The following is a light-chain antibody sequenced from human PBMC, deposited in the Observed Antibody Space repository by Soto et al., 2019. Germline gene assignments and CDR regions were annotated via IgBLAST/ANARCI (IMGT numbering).Light chain of an antibody. CDR3: AAWDASLNGYV. J-gene: IGLJ1*01. CDR1: SAYNGSNT. Sequence: QSVLTQPPAASWTPGQMVTISCSGSSAYNGSNTVNWYQQIPGTAPTLLIYSNNQRPSAVPDRFSGSNSGTSASLAISGLQSEDEADYYCAAWDASLNGYVFGTGTKVTVL. V-gene: IGLV1-44*01. CDR2: SNN.